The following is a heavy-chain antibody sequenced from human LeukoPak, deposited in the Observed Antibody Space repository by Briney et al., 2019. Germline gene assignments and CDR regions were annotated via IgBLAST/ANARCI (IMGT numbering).Heavy chain of an antibody. Sequence: SETLSLTCTVSGGSISSGGYYWSWIRQPPGKGLEWIGNIFYSGSTYYNPSLRSRVTISVDTSKNQFSLKLTSVTAADTAVYYCARTYSSGWSYFFDYWGQGTLVTVSS. CDR1: GGSISSGGYY. J-gene: IGHJ4*02. D-gene: IGHD6-19*01. CDR3: ARTYSSGWSYFFDY. CDR2: IFYSGST. V-gene: IGHV4-39*01.